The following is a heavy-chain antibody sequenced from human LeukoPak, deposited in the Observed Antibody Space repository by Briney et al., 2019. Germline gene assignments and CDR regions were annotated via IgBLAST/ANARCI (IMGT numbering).Heavy chain of an antibody. J-gene: IGHJ4*02. V-gene: IGHV4-34*01. CDR2: INHSGST. CDR1: GGSFSGYY. D-gene: IGHD1-26*01. Sequence: KPSETLSLTCAVYGGSFSGYYWSWIRQPPGKGLEWIGEINHSGSTNYNPSLKSRVTISVDTSKNQFSLKLSSVTAADTAVYYCARDRDSGSHDYWGQGTLVTVSS. CDR3: ARDRDSGSHDY.